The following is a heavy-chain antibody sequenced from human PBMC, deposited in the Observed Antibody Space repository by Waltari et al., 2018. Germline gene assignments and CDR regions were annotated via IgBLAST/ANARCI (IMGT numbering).Heavy chain of an antibody. CDR1: GGSYSNFRESV. V-gene: IGHV1-69*12. Sequence: QVHMEQSGAEVTKPGSSVRVPCMDPGGSYSNFRESVRHWVRQAPGHGLEWLGGISPFIGTTNYAQKFQGRLSITADEASKTVYMELSSLRSEDTAVYYCARVGDQYDRTDGGPLDPWGQGTLVTVSS. CDR2: ISPFIGTT. D-gene: IGHD1-26*01. CDR3: ARVGDQYDRTDGGPLDP. J-gene: IGHJ5*02.